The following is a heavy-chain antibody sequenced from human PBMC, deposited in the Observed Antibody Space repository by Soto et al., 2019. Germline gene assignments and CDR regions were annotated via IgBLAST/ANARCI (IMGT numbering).Heavy chain of an antibody. CDR2: ISGSDDST. CDR3: AKRRISSTCDY. J-gene: IGHJ4*02. Sequence: EVQLLESGGGLVQPGESLRLSCAASGFTFSSYAMSWVRQAPGKGLEWVSVISGSDDSTYYADSVKGRFTISRDNSKNTLYLQMNSLRALDTAVHYCAKRRISSTCDYWGQGTLVTVSS. V-gene: IGHV3-23*01. D-gene: IGHD6-6*01. CDR1: GFTFSSYA.